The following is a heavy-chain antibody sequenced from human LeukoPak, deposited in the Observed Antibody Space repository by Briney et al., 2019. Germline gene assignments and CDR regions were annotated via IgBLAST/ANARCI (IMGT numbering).Heavy chain of an antibody. J-gene: IGHJ5*02. V-gene: IGHV4-4*07. CDR2: IYTSGST. Sequence: NASETLSLTCTVSGGSISSYYWSWIRQPAGKGLEWIGRIYTSGSTNYNPSLKSRVTMSVDTSKNQFSLKLSSVTAADTAVYYCARDRSIAAVRNNNWFDPWGQGTLVTVSS. CDR1: GGSISSYY. CDR3: ARDRSIAAVRNNNWFDP. D-gene: IGHD6-13*01.